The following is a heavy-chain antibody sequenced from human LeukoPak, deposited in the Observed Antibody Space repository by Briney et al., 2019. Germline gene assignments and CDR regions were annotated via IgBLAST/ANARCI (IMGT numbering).Heavy chain of an antibody. CDR1: GGSISSGDYY. V-gene: IGHV4-30-4*01. CDR3: ARGGKAAVRFDL. D-gene: IGHD1-1*01. Sequence: SETLSLTCTVSGGSISSGDYYWSWIRQPPGKGLEWIGYIYYSGSTYYNPSLKRRVTISVDTSKNQFSRKLSSVTAADTAVYYCARGGKAAVRFDLWGRGTLVTVSS. CDR2: IYYSGST. J-gene: IGHJ2*01.